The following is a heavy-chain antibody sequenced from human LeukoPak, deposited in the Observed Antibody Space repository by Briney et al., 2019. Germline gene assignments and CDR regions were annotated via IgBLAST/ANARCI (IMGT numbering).Heavy chain of an antibody. V-gene: IGHV4-34*01. J-gene: IGHJ5*02. CDR3: ATLLGYCSSTSCYHRNWFDP. Sequence: SETLSLTCAVYGGSFSGYYWSWIRQPPGKGLEWIGEINHSGSTNYNPSLKSRVTISVDTSKNQFSLKLSSVTAADTAVYYCATLLGYCSSTSCYHRNWFDPWGQGTLVTVSS. CDR1: GGSFSGYY. CDR2: INHSGST. D-gene: IGHD2-2*01.